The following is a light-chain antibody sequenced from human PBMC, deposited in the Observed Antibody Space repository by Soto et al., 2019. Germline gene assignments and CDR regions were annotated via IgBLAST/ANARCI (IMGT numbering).Light chain of an antibody. Sequence: IRMTQSASSLSASTGDRVTITCRASQGISSYLAWYQQKPGKAPKLLIYAASTLQSGVPSRFSGSGSGTDFTLTISRLEPEDFAVYYCQQYGSSPTVTFGQGTRLEIK. CDR3: QQYGSSPTVT. CDR2: AAS. CDR1: QGISSY. J-gene: IGKJ5*01. V-gene: IGKV1-8*01.